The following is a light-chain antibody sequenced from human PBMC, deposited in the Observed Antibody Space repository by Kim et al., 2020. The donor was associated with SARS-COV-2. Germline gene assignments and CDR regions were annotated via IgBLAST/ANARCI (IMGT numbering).Light chain of an antibody. CDR2: GAS. CDR3: QKYNGAPWT. Sequence: DIRMTQSPSSLFASVGDRVTITCRASQGINNDLAWYQQKPGKVPNLLIYGASALQSGVPSRFSGRGSGTDFTLTISSLQPEDVAIYYCQKYNGAPWTFGQGTKVDIK. J-gene: IGKJ1*01. V-gene: IGKV1-27*01. CDR1: QGINND.